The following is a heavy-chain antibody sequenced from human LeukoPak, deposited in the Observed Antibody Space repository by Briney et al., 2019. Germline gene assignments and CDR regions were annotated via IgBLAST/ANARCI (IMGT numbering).Heavy chain of an antibody. CDR3: TRPIRFYNDSSPLGY. Sequence: PGGSLRLSCAASGFTFSGSAMHWVRQASGEGLEWVGRIRSKANSYATAYAASVKGRFTISRDDSKNTAYLQMNSLKTEDTAVYYCTRPIRFYNDSSPLGYWGQGTLVTVSS. D-gene: IGHD3-22*01. CDR2: IRSKANSYAT. J-gene: IGHJ4*02. CDR1: GFTFSGSA. V-gene: IGHV3-73*01.